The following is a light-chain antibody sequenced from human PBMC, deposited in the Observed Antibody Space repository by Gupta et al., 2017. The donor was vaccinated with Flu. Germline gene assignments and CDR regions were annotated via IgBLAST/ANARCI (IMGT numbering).Light chain of an antibody. CDR2: VNSDGTH. V-gene: IGLV4-69*01. J-gene: IGLJ3*02. CDR3: QTWGTGIRV. Sequence: QLVLPQSPSASASLGASVKVTCTLSSGHTSSTIAWHQLQPDKGPRVLMKVNSDGTHSKGDGIPGRFSGSSSGAERYLIISSLQSEDEADYYCQTWGTGIRVFGGGTKVTVL. CDR1: SGHTSST.